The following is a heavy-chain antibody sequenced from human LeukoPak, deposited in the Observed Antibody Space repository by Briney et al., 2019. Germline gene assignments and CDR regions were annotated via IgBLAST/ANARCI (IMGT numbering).Heavy chain of an antibody. CDR3: ATEAGAAGGGYAFDI. V-gene: IGHV7-4-1*02. J-gene: IGHJ3*02. CDR2: INTNTGNP. CDR1: GYTFTSYT. Sequence: ASVKVSCKASGYTFTSYTMNWVRQAPGQGLEWMGWINTNTGNPTYAQGFTGRFVFSLDTSVSTAYLQINSPKAEDTAVYYCATEAGAAGGGYAFDIWGQGTVVAVSS. D-gene: IGHD6-13*01.